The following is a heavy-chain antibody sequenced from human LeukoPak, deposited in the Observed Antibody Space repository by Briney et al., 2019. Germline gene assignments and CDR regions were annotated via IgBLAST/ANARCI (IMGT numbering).Heavy chain of an antibody. CDR1: GFIFGSYG. J-gene: IGHJ2*01. V-gene: IGHV3-33*08. D-gene: IGHD1-26*01. Sequence: GGSLRLSCAASGFIFGSYGMHWVRQAPGKGLEWVALVYYDGSNKYYADSVKGRFTISRDNFKNTMHLQMNSLRVEDTAVYFCARDRLVGTRPHNRYLDLWGRGTLVTVSS. CDR3: ARDRLVGTRPHNRYLDL. CDR2: VYYDGSNK.